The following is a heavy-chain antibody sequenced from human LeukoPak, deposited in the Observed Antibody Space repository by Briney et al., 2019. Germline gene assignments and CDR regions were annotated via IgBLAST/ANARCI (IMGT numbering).Heavy chain of an antibody. CDR1: GGSISSGGYY. D-gene: IGHD6-19*01. J-gene: IGHJ4*02. Sequence: SETLSLTCTVSGGSISSGGYYWSWIRQHPGKGLEWIGYIYYSGSTYYNPSLKSRVTISVDTSKNQFSLKLSSVTAADTAVYYCARASIAVAGFDYWGQGTLATVSS. V-gene: IGHV4-31*03. CDR2: IYYSGST. CDR3: ARASIAVAGFDY.